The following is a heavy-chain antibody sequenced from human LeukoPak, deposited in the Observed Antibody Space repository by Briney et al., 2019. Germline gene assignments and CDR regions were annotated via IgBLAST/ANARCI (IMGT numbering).Heavy chain of an antibody. D-gene: IGHD3-22*01. Sequence: GSLRLSCAASGFTFSDYYMSWIRQAPGKGLDWVSYISSSGSTIYYADSVKGRFTISRDNAKNSLYLQMNSLRAEDTAVYYCARERIYYDSSGYYWGQGTLVTVSS. J-gene: IGHJ4*02. V-gene: IGHV3-11*04. CDR1: GFTFSDYY. CDR3: ARERIYYDSSGYY. CDR2: ISSSGSTI.